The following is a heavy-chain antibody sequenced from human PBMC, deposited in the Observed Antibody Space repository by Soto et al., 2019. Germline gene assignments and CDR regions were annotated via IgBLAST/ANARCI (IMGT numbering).Heavy chain of an antibody. J-gene: IGHJ4*02. V-gene: IGHV1-69*06. CDR3: IAATGTGKRGNFDY. D-gene: IGHD6-13*01. CDR1: GGTFSSYA. CDR2: IIPIFGTA. Sequence: QVQLVQSGAEVKKPGSSVKVSCKASGGTFSSYAISWVRQAPGQGLEWMGGIIPIFGTANYTQKFQGRVTITADKSTSTSYMELSSLRPEDTAVYYSIAATGTGKRGNFDYWGQGTLVTVS.